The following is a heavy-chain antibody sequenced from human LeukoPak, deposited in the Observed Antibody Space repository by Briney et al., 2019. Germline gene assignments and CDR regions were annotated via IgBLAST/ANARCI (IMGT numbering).Heavy chain of an antibody. V-gene: IGHV1-18*01. CDR3: VRDSMIVVVRYNDY. CDR1: GYTFTSYG. CDR2: ISAYNGNT. D-gene: IGHD3-22*01. J-gene: IGHJ4*02. Sequence: ASVKVSCKASGYTFTSYGISWVRQAPGQGLEWMGWISAYNGNTNYAQKLQGRVTMTTDTSTSTAYMELRSLRSDDTAVYYCVRDSMIVVVRYNDYWGQGTLVTVSS.